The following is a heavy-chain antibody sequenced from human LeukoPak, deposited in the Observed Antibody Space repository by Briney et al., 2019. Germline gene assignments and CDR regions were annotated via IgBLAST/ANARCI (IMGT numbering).Heavy chain of an antibody. CDR3: ARDRARLYCSSTSCPMGEFDY. D-gene: IGHD2-2*01. J-gene: IGHJ4*02. CDR1: GFTFSSYS. V-gene: IGHV3-48*01. CDR2: ITSDSSTI. Sequence: QPGGSLRLSCAASGFTFSSYSMNWVRQAPGKRLEWVSYITSDSSTIYYADSVKGRFTISRDNAQNSLFLQMNSLRAEDTAVYYCARDRARLYCSSTSCPMGEFDYWGQGTLVTVSS.